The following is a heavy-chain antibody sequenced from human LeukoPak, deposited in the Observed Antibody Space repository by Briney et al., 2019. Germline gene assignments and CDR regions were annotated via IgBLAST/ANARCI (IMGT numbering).Heavy chain of an antibody. D-gene: IGHD2-21*01. CDR2: IYYSGST. J-gene: IGHJ4*02. Sequence: PSETLSLTCTVSGGSISSSSYYWGWIRQPPGKGLERIGSIYYSGSTYYNPSLKSRVTISVDTSKNQFSLKLSSVTAADTAVYYCARQRVEVVIASIYFDYWGQGTLVTVSS. V-gene: IGHV4-39*01. CDR1: GGSISSSSYY. CDR3: ARQRVEVVIASIYFDY.